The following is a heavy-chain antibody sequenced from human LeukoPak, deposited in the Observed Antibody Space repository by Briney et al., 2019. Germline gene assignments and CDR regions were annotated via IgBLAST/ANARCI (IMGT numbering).Heavy chain of an antibody. V-gene: IGHV3-48*01. J-gene: IGHJ4*02. CDR2: ISSSSSTL. D-gene: IGHD3-22*01. CDR3: ARARSGYYWDY. CDR1: GFTFSSSS. Sequence: GGSLRLSCAASGFTFSSSSMSWVRQAPGKGLEWVSYISSSSSTLYYADSGKGRFTIPRDNAKNSLYLQMNSLRAEDMAVYYCARARSGYYWDYWGQGTLVTVSS.